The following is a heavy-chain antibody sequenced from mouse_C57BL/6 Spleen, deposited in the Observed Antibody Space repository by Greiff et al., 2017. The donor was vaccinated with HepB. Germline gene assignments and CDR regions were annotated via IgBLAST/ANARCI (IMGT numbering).Heavy chain of an antibody. CDR1: GYSITSGYG. V-gene: IGHV3-2*02. D-gene: IGHD1-2*01. CDR3: ARTATIKY. Sequence: VQGVESGPGLVKPSQSLSLTCTVTGYSITSGYGWNWIRQFPGNKLEWMGYISYSGSTNYNPSLKSRISITRDTSKNQFFLQLNSVTTGDTATYYCARTATIKYWGQGTTLTVSS. CDR2: ISYSGST. J-gene: IGHJ2*01.